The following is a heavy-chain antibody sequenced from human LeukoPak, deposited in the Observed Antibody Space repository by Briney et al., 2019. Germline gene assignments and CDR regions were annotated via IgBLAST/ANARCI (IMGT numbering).Heavy chain of an antibody. D-gene: IGHD3-22*01. CDR2: IRYDGSNK. V-gene: IGHV3-30*02. CDR3: AKDLGDYYDSSGYIADY. Sequence: GRTLRLSCAASGFTYSRYGMHWVRQAPGKGLEYVAFIRYDGSNKYYTDVVKGRFTIYGDNSQNRLYLPENSLRAEDTAVYYCAKDLGDYYDSSGYIADYWGQGTLVTVSS. CDR1: GFTYSRYG. J-gene: IGHJ4*02.